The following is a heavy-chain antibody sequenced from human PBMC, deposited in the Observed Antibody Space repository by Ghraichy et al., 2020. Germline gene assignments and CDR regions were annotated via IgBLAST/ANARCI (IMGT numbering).Heavy chain of an antibody. CDR1: GFSLNTPGVG. V-gene: IGHV2-5*02. D-gene: IGHD3-9*01. J-gene: IGHJ4*02. CDR2: IYWDDDK. Sequence: GPTLVKPTQTLTLTCAFSGFSLNTPGVGVGWIRQPPGKALEWLALIYWDDDKRYSPSLKTRLTITKDTSKNQVVLTMTNMDPVDTGTYFCAQEGTTGYYRDWGQGTLVTVAS. CDR3: AQEGTTGYYRD.